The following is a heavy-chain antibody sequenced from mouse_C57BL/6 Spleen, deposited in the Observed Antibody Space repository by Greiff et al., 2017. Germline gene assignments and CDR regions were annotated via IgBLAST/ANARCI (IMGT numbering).Heavy chain of an antibody. Sequence: VQLQESGAELVKPGASVKISCKASGYAFSSYWLNWVKQRPGKGLVWIGQIYPGDGDTNYNGKFKGQATLTADKSSCTAYMQLSSLTSEDSAGYFCARGGYGSRYVEYFGYWGQGTTLTVSS. J-gene: IGHJ2*01. V-gene: IGHV1-80*01. D-gene: IGHD1-1*01. CDR2: IYPGDGDT. CDR3: ARGGYGSRYVEYFGY. CDR1: GYAFSSYW.